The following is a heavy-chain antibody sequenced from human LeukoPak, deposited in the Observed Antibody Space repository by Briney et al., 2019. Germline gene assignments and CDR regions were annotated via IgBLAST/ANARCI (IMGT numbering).Heavy chain of an antibody. CDR1: GFTVSSNY. J-gene: IGHJ2*01. Sequence: GGSLRLSCAASGFTVSSNYMSWVRQAPGKGLEWVSVIYSGGSTYYADSVKGRFTISRDNSKNTLYLQMNSLRAEDTAVYYCARWYYDSSGYRYFDLWGRGTLVTVSS. V-gene: IGHV3-53*01. D-gene: IGHD3-22*01. CDR2: IYSGGST. CDR3: ARWYYDSSGYRYFDL.